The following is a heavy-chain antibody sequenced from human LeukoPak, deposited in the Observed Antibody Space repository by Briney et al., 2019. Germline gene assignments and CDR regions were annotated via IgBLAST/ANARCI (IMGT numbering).Heavy chain of an antibody. CDR2: IIPILGIA. J-gene: IGHJ4*02. CDR1: GGTFSSYA. Sequence: SVKVSCRASGGTFSSYAISWVRQAPGQGLEWMGRIIPILGIANCAQKFQGRVTITADKSTSTAYMELRSLRSDDTAVYYCARGPPSRCSSTSCPKLEYYWGQGTLVTVSS. CDR3: ARGPPSRCSSTSCPKLEYY. V-gene: IGHV1-69*04. D-gene: IGHD2-2*01.